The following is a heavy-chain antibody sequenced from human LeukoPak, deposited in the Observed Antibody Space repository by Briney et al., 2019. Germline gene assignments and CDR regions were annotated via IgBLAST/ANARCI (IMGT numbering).Heavy chain of an antibody. CDR1: GFTFSSYG. CDR3: ARGPAPYNSTPADY. CDR2: IWYDGSNK. J-gene: IGHJ4*02. Sequence: AGRSLRLSCAASGFTFSSYGMHWVRQAPGKGLEWVAVIWYDGSNKYYADSVKGRFTISRDNSKNTLYLQMNSLRAEDTAVYYCARGPAPYNSTPADYWGQGTLVTVSS. V-gene: IGHV3-33*01. D-gene: IGHD6-13*01.